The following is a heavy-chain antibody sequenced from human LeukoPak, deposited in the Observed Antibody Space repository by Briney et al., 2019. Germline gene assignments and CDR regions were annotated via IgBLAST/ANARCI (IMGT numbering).Heavy chain of an antibody. CDR3: ARDPVTIFGVVTLSDYYYMDV. CDR2: INPNSGGT. CDR1: GYTFTGYY. Sequence: ALVKVSCKASGYTFTGYYMHWVRQAPGQGLEWMGWINPNSGGTNYAQKFQGRVTMTRDTSISTAYMELSRLRSDDTAVYYCARDPVTIFGVVTLSDYYYMDVWGKGTTVTVSS. J-gene: IGHJ6*03. D-gene: IGHD3-3*01. V-gene: IGHV1-2*02.